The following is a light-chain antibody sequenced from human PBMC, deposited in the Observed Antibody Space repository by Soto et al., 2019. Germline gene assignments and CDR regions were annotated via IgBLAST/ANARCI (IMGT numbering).Light chain of an antibody. CDR3: QQYYTSPWT. CDR2: AAS. CDR1: QSISSTY. J-gene: IGKJ1*01. Sequence: EVVLTQSPGTLSLSPGERATLSCRASQSISSTYLAWYQHKPGQAPRLLIFAASSRATGIPDRFSGSGSGTDFPLTISRLEPEDFAVYYCQQYYTSPWTFGRGTKVEIK. V-gene: IGKV3-20*01.